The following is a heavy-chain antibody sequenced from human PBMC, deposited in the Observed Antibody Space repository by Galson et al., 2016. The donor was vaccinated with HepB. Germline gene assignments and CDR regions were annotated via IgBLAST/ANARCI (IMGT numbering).Heavy chain of an antibody. J-gene: IGHJ4*02. CDR2: IKHDGSEK. V-gene: IGHV3-7*05. D-gene: IGHD6-19*01. Sequence: SLRLSCAASGFTFSSYWMTWVRQAPGKGLEWVAHIKHDGSEKYYVDSVRGRFTISRDNSKNMVYLQMNSLRVDDTAVYYCAKDLFAVMDWGQGTLVTVSS. CDR1: GFTFSSYW. CDR3: AKDLFAVMD.